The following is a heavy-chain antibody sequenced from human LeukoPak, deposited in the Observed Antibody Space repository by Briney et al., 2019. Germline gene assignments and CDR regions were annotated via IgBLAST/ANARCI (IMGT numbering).Heavy chain of an antibody. Sequence: GASVKVSCKASGYSFTSYGISWVRQAPGQGLEWMGWISAYNGNTNYAQRLQGRVTMTTDTSTSTAYMELWSLISDDTAVYYCARVPSGGPFDYWGQGTLVTVSS. J-gene: IGHJ4*02. V-gene: IGHV1-18*01. CDR2: ISAYNGNT. D-gene: IGHD2-15*01. CDR3: ARVPSGGPFDY. CDR1: GYSFTSYG.